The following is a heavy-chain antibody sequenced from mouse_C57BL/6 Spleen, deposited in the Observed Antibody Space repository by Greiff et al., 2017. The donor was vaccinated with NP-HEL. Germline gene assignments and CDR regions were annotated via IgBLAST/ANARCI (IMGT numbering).Heavy chain of an antibody. CDR1: GYTFTSYW. CDR3: ARSLPCCSSYGYYALDY. Sequence: QVQLQQPGAELVMPGASVKLSCKASGYTFTSYWMHWVKQRPGKGLEWIGEIDPSGSYTNYNQKFKGKSTMTVDKSTSTAYIQLSSLTSEDSAVYYCARSLPCCSSYGYYALDYWGQGPSVTVSS. V-gene: IGHV1-69*01. J-gene: IGHJ4*01. CDR2: IDPSGSYT. D-gene: IGHD1-1*01.